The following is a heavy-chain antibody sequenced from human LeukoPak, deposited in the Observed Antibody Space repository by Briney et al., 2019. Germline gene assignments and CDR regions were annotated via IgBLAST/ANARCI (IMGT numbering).Heavy chain of an antibody. Sequence: PGGSLRLSCAASGFTFSSYGMHWVRQAPGKGLEWVAFIRYDGSNKYYADSVKGRFTISRDNSKNTLYLQMNSLRAEDTAVYYCAKELPETEWEPYPDFDYWGQGTLVTVSS. CDR1: GFTFSSYG. D-gene: IGHD1-26*01. CDR3: AKELPETEWEPYPDFDY. V-gene: IGHV3-30*02. J-gene: IGHJ4*02. CDR2: IRYDGSNK.